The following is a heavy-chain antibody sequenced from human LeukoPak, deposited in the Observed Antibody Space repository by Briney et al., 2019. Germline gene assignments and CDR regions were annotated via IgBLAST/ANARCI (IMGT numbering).Heavy chain of an antibody. V-gene: IGHV4-39*01. J-gene: IGHJ4*02. CDR2: IYYSGST. CDR3: ARQGVLWDY. D-gene: IGHD2-2*01. CDR1: GGSISSSSYY. Sequence: SETLSPTCTVSGGSISSSSYYWGWIRQPPGKGLEWIGSIYYSGSTYYNPSLKSRVTISVDASKNQFSLKLSSVTAADTAVYYCARQGVLWDYWGQGTLVTVSS.